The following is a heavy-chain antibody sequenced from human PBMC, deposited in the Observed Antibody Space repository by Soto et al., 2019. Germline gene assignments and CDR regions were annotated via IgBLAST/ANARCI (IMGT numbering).Heavy chain of an antibody. D-gene: IGHD6-13*01. CDR1: GGSISSGDYY. J-gene: IGHJ5*02. V-gene: IGHV4-30-4*01. CDR3: ARGIAAAGIDWFDP. Sequence: SETLSLTCTVSGGSISSGDYYWSWIRQPPGKGLEWIGYIYYSGSTYYNPSLKSRVTISVDTSKNQFSLKLSSVTAADTAVYYCARGIAAAGIDWFDPWGQGTLVTVSS. CDR2: IYYSGST.